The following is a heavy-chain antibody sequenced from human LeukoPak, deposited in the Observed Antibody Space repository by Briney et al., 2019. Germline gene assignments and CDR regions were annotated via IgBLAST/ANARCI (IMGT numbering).Heavy chain of an antibody. D-gene: IGHD4-17*01. J-gene: IGHJ4*02. CDR2: ISSSSSYI. CDR3: ARAYGDYEPFDY. Sequence: PGGSLRLSCAASGFTFSSYSMNWVRQAPGKGLEWVSSISSSSSYIYYADSVKGRFTISRDNAKNSLYLQMNSLRAEDTAVYYCARAYGDYEPFDYWGQGTLVTVSS. CDR1: GFTFSSYS. V-gene: IGHV3-21*01.